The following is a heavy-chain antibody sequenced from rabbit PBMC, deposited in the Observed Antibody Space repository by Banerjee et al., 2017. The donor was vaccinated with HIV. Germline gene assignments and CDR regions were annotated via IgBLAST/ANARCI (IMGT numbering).Heavy chain of an antibody. J-gene: IGHJ4*01. D-gene: IGHD1-1*01. CDR2: IYAGSSDST. Sequence: QEQLEESGGDLVKPEGSLTLTSTAYVFSFSNGYVMSWVRQAPGKGLEWIACIYAGSSDSTYYASWAKGRFTISKTSSTTVTLQMTSLTAADTATYFCARDWAGVIGWNFNLWGPGTLVTVS. CDR1: VFSFSNGYV. CDR3: ARDWAGVIGWNFNL. V-gene: IGHV1S45*01.